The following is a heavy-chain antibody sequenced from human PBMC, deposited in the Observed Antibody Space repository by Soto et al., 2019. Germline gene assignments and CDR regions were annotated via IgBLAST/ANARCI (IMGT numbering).Heavy chain of an antibody. Sequence: PSETLSLTCAVSGGSISSGGYSWSWIRQPPGKGLEWIGYIYHSGSTYYNPSLKSRVTISVARAKNQFSLKLSSVTAADTAVYYCARALRQRGNNYYYGMDVWGQGTTVTVSS. CDR3: ARALRQRGNNYYYGMDV. D-gene: IGHD7-27*01. J-gene: IGHJ6*02. CDR1: GGSISSGGYS. V-gene: IGHV4-30-2*01. CDR2: IYHSGST.